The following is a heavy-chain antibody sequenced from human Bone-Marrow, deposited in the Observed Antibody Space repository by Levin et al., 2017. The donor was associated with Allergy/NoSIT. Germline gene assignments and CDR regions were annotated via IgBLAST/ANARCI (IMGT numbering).Heavy chain of an antibody. CDR3: ARSEFGSGISFDY. D-gene: IGHD3-10*01. Sequence: PGESLKISCKASGYTFTSYDINWVRQATGQGLEWMGWMNPNSGDTGYAQTFQGRVTMTRDTSISTAYMELSSLTSEDTAVYYCARSEFGSGISFDYWGQGTLVTVSS. CDR1: GYTFTSYD. CDR2: MNPNSGDT. V-gene: IGHV1-8*01. J-gene: IGHJ4*02.